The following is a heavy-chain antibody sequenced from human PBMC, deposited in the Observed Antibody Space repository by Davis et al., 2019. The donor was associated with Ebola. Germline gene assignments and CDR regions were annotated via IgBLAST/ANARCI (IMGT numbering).Heavy chain of an antibody. Sequence: ASVKVSCKASGYTFTGYYMHWVRQAPGQGLEWMGRINPNSGGTNYAQKFQGRVTMTRDTSISTAYMELSRLRSDDTAVYYCARGWRHQWLVRFEENTVPHDYWGQGTLVSVTS. V-gene: IGHV1-2*06. D-gene: IGHD6-19*01. J-gene: IGHJ4*02. CDR3: ARGWRHQWLVRFEENTVPHDY. CDR2: INPNSGGT. CDR1: GYTFTGYY.